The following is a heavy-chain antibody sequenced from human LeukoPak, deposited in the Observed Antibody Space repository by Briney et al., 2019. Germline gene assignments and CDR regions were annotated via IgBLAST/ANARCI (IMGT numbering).Heavy chain of an antibody. D-gene: IGHD3-22*01. J-gene: IGHJ4*02. CDR1: GGSISSYY. Sequence: PSETLSLTCTVSGGSISSYYWSWIRQPPGKGLEWIGYISYSGNTYYNPSLKSRVTISGDTSKNQFSLKLSSVTAADTAVYYRARYYYDSSAYYNLDYWGQGTLVTVSS. V-gene: IGHV4-59*01. CDR2: ISYSGNT. CDR3: ARYYYDSSAYYNLDY.